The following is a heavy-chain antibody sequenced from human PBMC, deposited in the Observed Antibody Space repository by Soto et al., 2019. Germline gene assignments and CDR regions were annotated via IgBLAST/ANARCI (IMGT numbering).Heavy chain of an antibody. CDR2: IIPILGIA. D-gene: IGHD2-15*01. J-gene: IGHJ4*02. Sequence: ASVKVSCKASGGTFSSYTISWVRQAPGQGLEWMGRIIPILGIANYAQKFQGRVTITADKSTSTAYMELSSLRSEDTAVYYCARLGYCSGGSCYSGYWGQGTLVTVSS. CDR1: GGTFSSYT. V-gene: IGHV1-69*02. CDR3: ARLGYCSGGSCYSGY.